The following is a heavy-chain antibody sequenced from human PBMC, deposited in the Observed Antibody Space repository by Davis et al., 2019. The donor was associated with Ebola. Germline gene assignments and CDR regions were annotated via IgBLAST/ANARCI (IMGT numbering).Heavy chain of an antibody. D-gene: IGHD4-17*01. Sequence: GGSLRLSCAASGFTFSTYSMNWVRQAPGKGLEWVSSISSGSYYIYYADSVMGRFTISRDNSKNTVYLQMNSLRAEDTAVYYCARHASGDFWYFGLWGRGTQVTVSS. CDR3: ARHASGDFWYFGL. CDR1: GFTFSTYS. J-gene: IGHJ2*01. CDR2: ISSGSYYI. V-gene: IGHV3-21*04.